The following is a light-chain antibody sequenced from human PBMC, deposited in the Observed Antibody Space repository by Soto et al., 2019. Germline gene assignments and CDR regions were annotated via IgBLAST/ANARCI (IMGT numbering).Light chain of an antibody. Sequence: QSALTQPPSVSEAPGQRVTISCTGSSSNIGAGYEAHWYQQVPGTAPKLLIYENNNRPSGVPDRFSGSKSGTSASLAITGLQAEDEAEYYCQSYDSSLSGYVFGTGTKLTVX. V-gene: IGLV1-40*01. J-gene: IGLJ1*01. CDR2: ENN. CDR3: QSYDSSLSGYV. CDR1: SSNIGAGYE.